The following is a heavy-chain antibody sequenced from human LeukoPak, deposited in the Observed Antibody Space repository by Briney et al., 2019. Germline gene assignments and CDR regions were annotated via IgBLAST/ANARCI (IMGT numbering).Heavy chain of an antibody. Sequence: GGSLRLSRSASGFTFSSYSMNWLRQAPGKGLEWVSSISNSGLYIFYADSVRGRFTMSRDNGKNSLFLQMNSLRAEDTAVYFCARHMTPESTTPYYYGMDVWGRGTTVTVSS. CDR3: ARHMTPESTTPYYYGMDV. J-gene: IGHJ6*02. V-gene: IGHV3-21*01. D-gene: IGHD2-15*01. CDR1: GFTFSSYS. CDR2: ISNSGLYI.